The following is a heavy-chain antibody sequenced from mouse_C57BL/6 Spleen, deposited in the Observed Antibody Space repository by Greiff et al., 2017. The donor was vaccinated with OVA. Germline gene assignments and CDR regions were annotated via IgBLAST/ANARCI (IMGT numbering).Heavy chain of an antibody. V-gene: IGHV1-15*01. Sequence: QVQLQQSGAELVRPGASVTLSCKASGYTFTDYEMHWVKQTPVHGLEWIGAIDPETGGTAYNQKFKGKAILTVDKSSSTAYMELRSLTSEDSAVYYCTRDAGQLRLQFAYWGQGTLVTVSA. J-gene: IGHJ3*01. CDR1: GYTFTDYE. CDR3: TRDAGQLRLQFAY. D-gene: IGHD3-2*02. CDR2: IDPETGGT.